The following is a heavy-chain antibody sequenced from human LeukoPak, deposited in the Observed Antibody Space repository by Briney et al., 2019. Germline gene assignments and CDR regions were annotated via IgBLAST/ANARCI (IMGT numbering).Heavy chain of an antibody. D-gene: IGHD5-24*01. V-gene: IGHV3-30*04. CDR1: GFTFSSYA. CDR3: AKDRDGMATTYYVDY. J-gene: IGHJ4*02. CDR2: ISYDGSNK. Sequence: PGGSLRLSCAASGFTFSSYAMHWVRQAPGKGLEGVAVISYDGSNKYYADSVKGRFTISRDNSKNTLYLQMNSLRAEDTAVYYCAKDRDGMATTYYVDYGGQGTLVTVSS.